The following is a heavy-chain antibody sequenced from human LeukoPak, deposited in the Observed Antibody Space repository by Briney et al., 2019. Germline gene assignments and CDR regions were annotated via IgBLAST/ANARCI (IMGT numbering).Heavy chain of an antibody. D-gene: IGHD3-22*01. CDR2: INPNSGGT. J-gene: IGHJ5*02. CDR3: ARDSLRYYYDSSGYLGWFDP. V-gene: IGHV1-2*02. Sequence: ASVKVSCKASGYTFTGYYMHWVRQAPGQGLEWMGWINPNSGGTNYAQKFQGRVTMTRDTSISTAYMELSRLRSDDTAVYYCARDSLRYYYDSSGYLGWFDPWGQGTLVTVSS. CDR1: GYTFTGYY.